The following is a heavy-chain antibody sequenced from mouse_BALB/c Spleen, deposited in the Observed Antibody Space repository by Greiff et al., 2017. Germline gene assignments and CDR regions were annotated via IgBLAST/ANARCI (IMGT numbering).Heavy chain of an antibody. V-gene: IGHV2-9-2*01. CDR2: IWTGGGT. Sequence: VHLVESGPGLVAPSQSLSITCTVSGFSLTSYDISWIRQPPGKGLEWLGVIWTGGGTNYNSAFMSRLSISKDNSKSQVFLKMNSLQTDDTAIYYSVRSPLYYGYDYWGQGTTLTVSS. J-gene: IGHJ2*01. CDR3: VRSPLYYGYDY. CDR1: GFSLTSYD. D-gene: IGHD1-2*01.